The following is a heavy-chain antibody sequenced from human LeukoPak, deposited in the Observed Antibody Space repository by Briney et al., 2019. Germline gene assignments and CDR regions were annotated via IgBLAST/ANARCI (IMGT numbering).Heavy chain of an antibody. CDR2: ISSSSSTI. CDR3: ARLYYYDSSGYRPLVY. D-gene: IGHD3-22*01. J-gene: IGHJ4*02. Sequence: GESLKISCAASGFTFSSYSMNWVRQAPGKGLEWVSYISSSSSTIYYADSVKGRFTISRDNAKNSLYLQMNSLRAEDTAVYYCARLYYYDSSGYRPLVYWGQGTPVTVSS. V-gene: IGHV3-48*01. CDR1: GFTFSSYS.